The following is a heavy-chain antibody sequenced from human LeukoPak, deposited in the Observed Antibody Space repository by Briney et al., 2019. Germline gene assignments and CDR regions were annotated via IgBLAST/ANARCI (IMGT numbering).Heavy chain of an antibody. J-gene: IGHJ4*02. V-gene: IGHV3-21*01. D-gene: IGHD3-22*01. CDR3: ARDKRDSSGYYVDY. CDR1: GFTFSSYS. Sequence: GGSLRLSCAASGFTFSSYSMNWVRQAPGKGLEWVSSISSSSSYMYYADSVKGRFTISRDNAKNSLYLQMNSLRAEDTAVYYCARDKRDSSGYYVDYWGQGTLVTVSS. CDR2: ISSSSSYM.